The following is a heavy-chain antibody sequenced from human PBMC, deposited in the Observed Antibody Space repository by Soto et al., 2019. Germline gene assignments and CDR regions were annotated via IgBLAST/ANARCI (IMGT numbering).Heavy chain of an antibody. CDR2: IYPGDSDT. Sequence: PGESLKISCKGSGYSFTSYWIGWVRQMPGKGLEWMGIIYPGDSDTRYSPSFRGQVTISADKSISTAYLQWSSLKASDTAMYYCARQAPYDILTGFPLDAFDIWGQGTMVTVSS. D-gene: IGHD3-9*01. J-gene: IGHJ3*02. V-gene: IGHV5-51*01. CDR3: ARQAPYDILTGFPLDAFDI. CDR1: GYSFTSYW.